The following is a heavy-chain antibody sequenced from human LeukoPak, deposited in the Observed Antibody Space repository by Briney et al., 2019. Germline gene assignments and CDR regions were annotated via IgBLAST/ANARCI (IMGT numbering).Heavy chain of an antibody. CDR2: IYYSGST. D-gene: IGHD3-22*01. J-gene: IGHJ4*02. V-gene: IGHV4-39*07. Sequence: SETLSLTCTVSGGSISSSSYYWGWIRQPPGKGLEWIGNIYYSGSTYYNPSLKSRVTISVDTSKNQFSLKLSSVTAADTAVYYCARVYSPRGYYDSSGFPFLPFDYWGQGTLVTVSS. CDR3: ARVYSPRGYYDSSGFPFLPFDY. CDR1: GGSISSSSYY.